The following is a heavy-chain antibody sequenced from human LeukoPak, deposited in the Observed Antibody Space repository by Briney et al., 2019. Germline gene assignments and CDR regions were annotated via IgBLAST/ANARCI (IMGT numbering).Heavy chain of an antibody. D-gene: IGHD3-22*01. J-gene: IGHJ4*02. Sequence: SETLSLTCTVSGGSISSYYWSWIRQPPGKGLEWIGYIYYSGSTKYNPSLKSRVTISIDTSKNQFSLKLSSVTAADTAVYYCALQGAYYSDSSGQGLDYWGQGTLVTVSS. V-gene: IGHV4-59*01. CDR1: GGSISSYY. CDR3: ALQGAYYSDSSGQGLDY. CDR2: IYYSGST.